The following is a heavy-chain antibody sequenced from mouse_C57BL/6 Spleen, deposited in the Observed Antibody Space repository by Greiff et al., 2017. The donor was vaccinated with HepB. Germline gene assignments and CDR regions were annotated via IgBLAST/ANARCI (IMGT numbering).Heavy chain of an antibody. CDR2: ISDGGSYT. V-gene: IGHV5-4*03. CDR1: GFTFSSYA. CDR3: AIANWDGYFDV. D-gene: IGHD4-1*01. Sequence: EVKLQESGGGLVKPGGSLKLSCAASGFTFSSYAMSWVRQTPEKRLEWVATISDGGSYTYYPDNVKGRFTISRDNAKNNLYLQMSHLKSEDTAMYYCAIANWDGYFDVWGTGTTVTVSS. J-gene: IGHJ1*03.